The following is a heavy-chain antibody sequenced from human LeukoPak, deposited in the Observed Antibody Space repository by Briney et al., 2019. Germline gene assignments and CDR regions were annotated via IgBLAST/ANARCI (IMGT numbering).Heavy chain of an antibody. Sequence: SETLSLTCTVSGGSISSYYWSWIRQPPGKGLEWIGYIYYSGSTNYNPSLKSRVTISVDTSKNQFSLKLSSVTAADTAVYYCARAYSYGYRDYWGQGTLVTVSS. J-gene: IGHJ4*02. V-gene: IGHV4-59*12. CDR2: IYYSGST. D-gene: IGHD5-18*01. CDR3: ARAYSYGYRDY. CDR1: GGSISSYY.